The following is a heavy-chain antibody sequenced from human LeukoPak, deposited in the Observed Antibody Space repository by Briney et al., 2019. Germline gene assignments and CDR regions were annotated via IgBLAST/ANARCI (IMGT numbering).Heavy chain of an antibody. V-gene: IGHV3-11*01. CDR1: GFTFSDYY. Sequence: GGSLRLSCATSGFTFSDYYMSWIRQAPGKGLEWVSYISKSGATIYYADSVKGRFTISRDNAKNSLSLYMNSLRAEDTAVYFCARDGDDTYYFDSWGQGALVTVSS. CDR2: ISKSGATI. CDR3: ARDGDDTYYFDS. J-gene: IGHJ4*02.